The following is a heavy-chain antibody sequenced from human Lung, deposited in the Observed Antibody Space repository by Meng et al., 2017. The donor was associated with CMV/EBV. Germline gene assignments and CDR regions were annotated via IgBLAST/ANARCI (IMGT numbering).Heavy chain of an antibody. J-gene: IGHJ4*02. CDR1: GGSSSSSNW. D-gene: IGHD6-19*01. CDR3: ASFPPPGKQWLVTDY. Sequence: QVQLQEAGPGVVKPSGTLSLTCAVSGGSSSSSNWWSWVRQPPGKGLEWIGEIYHSGSTNYNPSLKSRVTISVDKSKNQFSLKLSSVTAADTAVYYCASFPPPGKQWLVTDYWGQGTLVTVSS. V-gene: IGHV4-4*02. CDR2: IYHSGST.